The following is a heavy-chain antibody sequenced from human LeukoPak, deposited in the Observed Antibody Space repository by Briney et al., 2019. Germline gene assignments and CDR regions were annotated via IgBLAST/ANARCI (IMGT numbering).Heavy chain of an antibody. J-gene: IGHJ4*02. CDR3: ARAQYCGGDCYSPFDY. D-gene: IGHD2-21*02. CDR1: GYTFTGYY. Sequence: ASVKVSCKASGYTFTGYYMHWVRQASGQGLEWMGWINPNSGGTNYAQKFQGWVTMTRDMSISTAYMELSRLRSDDTAVYYCARAQYCGGDCYSPFDYWGQGTLVTVSS. CDR2: INPNSGGT. V-gene: IGHV1-2*04.